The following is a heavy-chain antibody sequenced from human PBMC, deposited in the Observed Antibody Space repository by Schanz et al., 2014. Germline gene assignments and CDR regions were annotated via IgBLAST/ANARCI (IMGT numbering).Heavy chain of an antibody. Sequence: EAQLLESGGGLVQPGGSLRLSCAASGFTFSSYAMSWVRQAPGKGLEWVSALSGSGGSTYYADSVKGRFTISRDNSKNSLFLQMNRLRAEDTALYYCAIIGVMVAVAGTRADYWGQGTLVTVSS. V-gene: IGHV3-23*01. J-gene: IGHJ4*02. CDR3: AIIGVMVAVAGTRADY. D-gene: IGHD6-19*01. CDR2: LSGSGGST. CDR1: GFTFSSYA.